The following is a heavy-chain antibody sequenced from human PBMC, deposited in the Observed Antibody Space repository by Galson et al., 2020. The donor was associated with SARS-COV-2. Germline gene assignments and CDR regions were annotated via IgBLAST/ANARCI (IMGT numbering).Heavy chain of an antibody. CDR3: ATEEFYSGKDYYYGMDV. J-gene: IGHJ6*02. D-gene: IGHD1-26*01. CDR2: ISYDGSNK. CDR1: GFTFSSYG. V-gene: IGHV3-30*03. Sequence: TGGSLRLSCAASGFTFSSYGIHWVRQAPGKGLEWVAVISYDGSNKYYADSVKGRFTISRDNSKNTLYLQMNSLRAEDTAVYYCATEEFYSGKDYYYGMDVWGQGTTVTVSS.